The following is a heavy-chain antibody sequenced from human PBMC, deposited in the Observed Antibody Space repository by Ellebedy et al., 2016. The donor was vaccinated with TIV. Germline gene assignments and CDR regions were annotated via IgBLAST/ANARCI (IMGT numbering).Heavy chain of an antibody. CDR3: ARESSGYYPDY. D-gene: IGHD3-22*01. CDR1: GFTFSDHY. Sequence: GESLKISCAASGFTFSDHYMDWVRQAPGKGLEWVSYISSSSTIYYADSVKGRFTISRDNAKNSLFLQMTSLRGEDTAIYYCARESSGYYPDYWGQGTLVTVSS. CDR2: ISSSSTI. V-gene: IGHV3-69-1*01. J-gene: IGHJ4*02.